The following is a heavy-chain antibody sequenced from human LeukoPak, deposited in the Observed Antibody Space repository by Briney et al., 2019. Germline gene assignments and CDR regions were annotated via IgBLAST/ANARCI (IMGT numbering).Heavy chain of an antibody. Sequence: GGSLRLSCAASGFTFSSYSMNWVRQAPGKGLEWVSSISSSSSYIYYADSVKGRFTISRDNAKNLLYLQMNSLRAEDTAVYYCARSPYCSSTSCYSWFDPWGQGTLVTVSS. CDR1: GFTFSSYS. V-gene: IGHV3-21*01. CDR2: ISSSSSYI. J-gene: IGHJ5*02. D-gene: IGHD2-2*01. CDR3: ARSPYCSSTSCYSWFDP.